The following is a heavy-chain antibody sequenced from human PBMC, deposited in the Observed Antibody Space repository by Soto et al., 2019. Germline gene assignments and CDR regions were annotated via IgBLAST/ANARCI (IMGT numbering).Heavy chain of an antibody. CDR2: ISGSGGST. V-gene: IGHV3-23*01. D-gene: IGHD2-2*01. CDR1: GFTFSSYA. Sequence: GGSLRLSYAASGFTFSSYAMSWVRQAPGKGLEWVSAISGSGGSTYYADSVKGRFTISRDNSKNTLYLQMNSLRAEDTAVYYCAVSDGYCSSTSCYGFDYWGQGTLVTVSS. CDR3: AVSDGYCSSTSCYGFDY. J-gene: IGHJ4*02.